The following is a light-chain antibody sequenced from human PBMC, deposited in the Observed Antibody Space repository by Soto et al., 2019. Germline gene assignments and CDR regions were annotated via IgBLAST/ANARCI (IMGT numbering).Light chain of an antibody. CDR3: SSYTRHSVYD. V-gene: IGLV2-14*01. CDR2: EVS. J-gene: IGLJ1*01. CDR1: SSDVGGYDY. Sequence: QSALTQPASVSGSPGQSITISCTGTSSDVGGYDYVSWYQQHSGKAPKLMIYEVSNRPSGVTNRFSGSKSGNTASLTISGLQAEDEADYYFSSYTRHSVYDCGTGTKVHVL.